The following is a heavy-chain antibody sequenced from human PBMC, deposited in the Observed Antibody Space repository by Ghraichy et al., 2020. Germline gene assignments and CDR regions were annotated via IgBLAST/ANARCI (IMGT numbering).Heavy chain of an antibody. CDR3: ATDHPCSSTSCPYYYYYGMDV. J-gene: IGHJ6*02. CDR1: GYTLTELS. V-gene: IGHV1-24*01. Sequence: ASVKVSCKVSGYTLTELSMHWVRQAPGKGLEWMGGFDPEDGETIYAQKFQGRVTMTEDTSTDTAYMELSSLRSEDTAVYYCATDHPCSSTSCPYYYYYGMDVWGQGTTVTVSS. D-gene: IGHD2-2*01. CDR2: FDPEDGET.